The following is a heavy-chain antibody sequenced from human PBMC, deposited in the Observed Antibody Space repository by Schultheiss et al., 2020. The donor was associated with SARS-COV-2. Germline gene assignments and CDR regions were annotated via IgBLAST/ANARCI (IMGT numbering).Heavy chain of an antibody. D-gene: IGHD3-16*01. Sequence: GESLKISCAASGFIFSSYGMHWVRQAPGKGLEWVAVIYSGGSTYYADSVKGRFTISRDNSKNTLYLQMNSLRAEDTAVYYCARDDRRRGIYYYYGMDVWGQGTTVTVSS. CDR3: ARDDRRRGIYYYYGMDV. CDR1: GFIFSSYG. CDR2: IYSGGST. V-gene: IGHV3-NL1*01. J-gene: IGHJ6*02.